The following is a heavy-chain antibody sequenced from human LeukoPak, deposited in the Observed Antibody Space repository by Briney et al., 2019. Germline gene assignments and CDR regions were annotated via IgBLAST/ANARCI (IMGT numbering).Heavy chain of an antibody. CDR1: GYTFTVYY. CDR3: VREMRDNVVVVAAIWFDP. CDR2: INANSGGT. V-gene: IGHV1-2*02. D-gene: IGHD2-15*01. Sequence: ASVTVSCMASGYTFTVYYMNWVRQAPGQGREWMGWINANSGGTNYAQKFQGRVTMTRDTSISTAYMELSRLRSDDTAVYYCVREMRDNVVVVAAIWFDPWGQGTLVTVSS. J-gene: IGHJ5*02.